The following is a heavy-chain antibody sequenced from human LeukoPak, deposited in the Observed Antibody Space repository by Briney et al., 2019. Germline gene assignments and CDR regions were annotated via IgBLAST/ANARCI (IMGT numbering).Heavy chain of an antibody. V-gene: IGHV4-34*01. CDR3: ARGLWFGEL. D-gene: IGHD3-10*01. CDR2: INHSGST. J-gene: IGHJ4*02. Sequence: SETLSLTCTVSGGSISGYYWSWIRQPPGKGLEWIGEINHSGSTNYNPSLKSRVTISVDTSKNQFSLKLSSVTAADTAVYYCARGLWFGELRGQGTLVTVSS. CDR1: GGSISGYY.